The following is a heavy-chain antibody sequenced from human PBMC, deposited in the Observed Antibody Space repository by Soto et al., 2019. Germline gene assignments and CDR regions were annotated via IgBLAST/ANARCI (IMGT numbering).Heavy chain of an antibody. CDR3: ARHGGYYFDY. V-gene: IGHV4-34*01. D-gene: IGHD3-16*01. Sequence: SETLSLTCAVCSGSFSGYDWSWIRQPPGKGLEWIGESYHSLSIFYNPSLKIRVTISGDSSKNQFSLKRSSVTAADTAVYYCARHGGYYFDYGGQGTLVTVSS. CDR1: SGSFSGYD. CDR2: SYHSLSI. J-gene: IGHJ4*02.